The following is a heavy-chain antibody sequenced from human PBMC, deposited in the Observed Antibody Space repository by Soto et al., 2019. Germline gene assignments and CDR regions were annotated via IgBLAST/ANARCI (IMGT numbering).Heavy chain of an antibody. CDR3: ARNMDYYYGPGSGNGHGF. J-gene: IGHJ6*02. Sequence: QVQLVQSGAEVKEPGASVRVSCEASGYTFTAYYIHWVRQAPGQGLEWRGWINTKFGDTTYAQDFQGRVSMTRDMSITTVYMELSRLPSGDAAIYYCARNMDYYYGPGSGNGHGFWGQGTTVTVFS. CDR1: GYTFTAYY. V-gene: IGHV1-2*02. CDR2: INTKFGDT. D-gene: IGHD3-10*01.